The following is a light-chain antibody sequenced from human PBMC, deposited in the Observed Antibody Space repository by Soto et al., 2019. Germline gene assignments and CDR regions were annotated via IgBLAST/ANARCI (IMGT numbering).Light chain of an antibody. Sequence: QSVLTQPPSASGSPGQSVTISCTGSSRDVGGYDWVSWYQHHPGKVPRLLIYAVDKRPSGVPDRFSGSKSGNTASLTVSGLQSEDEADYYCTSYATGDTFPFGGGTKLTVL. CDR3: TSYATGDTFP. V-gene: IGLV2-8*01. CDR2: AVD. CDR1: SRDVGGYDW. J-gene: IGLJ2*01.